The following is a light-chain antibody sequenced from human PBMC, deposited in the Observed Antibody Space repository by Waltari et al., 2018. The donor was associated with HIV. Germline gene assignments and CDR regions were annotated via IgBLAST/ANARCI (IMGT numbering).Light chain of an antibody. CDR1: SSDVGGYNY. Sequence: QSALTQPPSASGSPGQSVTISCTGTSSDVGGYNYVSWYQQHPGKAPKLMIYEVSKRPSGVPYRFSGSKPGNTASLTVSGLQAEDEADYYCSSYAGSNNLLFGGGTKLTVL. V-gene: IGLV2-8*01. CDR2: EVS. CDR3: SSYAGSNNLL. J-gene: IGLJ2*01.